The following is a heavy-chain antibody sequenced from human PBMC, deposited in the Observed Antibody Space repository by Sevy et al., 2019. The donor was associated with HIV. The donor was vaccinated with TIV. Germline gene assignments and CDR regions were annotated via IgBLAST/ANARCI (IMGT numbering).Heavy chain of an antibody. CDR1: GFTFSSYS. CDR3: ARDGFYCSSTSCPNIGAFDI. Sequence: GGSLRLSCAASGFTFSSYSMNWVRQAPGKGLEWVSYISSSSSTIYYADSVKGRFTISRDNAKNSLYLQMNSLRAEGTAVYYCARDGFYCSSTSCPNIGAFDIWGQGTMVTVSS. J-gene: IGHJ3*02. D-gene: IGHD2-2*01. CDR2: ISSSSSTI. V-gene: IGHV3-48*01.